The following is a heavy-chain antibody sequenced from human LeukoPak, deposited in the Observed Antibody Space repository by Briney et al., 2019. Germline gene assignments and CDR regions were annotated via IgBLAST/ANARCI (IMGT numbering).Heavy chain of an antibody. CDR1: GFSFSSDG. V-gene: IGHV3-23*01. J-gene: IGHJ4*02. Sequence: GGSLRLSCAASGFSFSSDGMSWVRQAPGKGLEWVSGITGTGGSTYKADSLRGRFTISRDNSKNRLYLQMNRLRAEDAAVYYCAKSGSSSWYLDYWGQGTLVTVSS. CDR2: ITGTGGST. CDR3: AKSGSSSWYLDY. D-gene: IGHD6-13*01.